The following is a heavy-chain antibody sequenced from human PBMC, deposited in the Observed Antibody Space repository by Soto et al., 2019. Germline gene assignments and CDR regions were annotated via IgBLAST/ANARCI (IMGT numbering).Heavy chain of an antibody. CDR1: GGSISSSSYY. V-gene: IGHV4-39*07. D-gene: IGHD3-9*01. J-gene: IGHJ6*02. Sequence: SETLSLTCTVSGGSISSSSYYWGWIRQPPGKGLEWIGSIYYSGSTYYNPSLKSRVTISVDTSKNQFSLKLSSVTAADTAVYYCARDPYYDILTGYLEYYYYYGMDVWGQGTTVTVSS. CDR2: IYYSGST. CDR3: ARDPYYDILTGYLEYYYYYGMDV.